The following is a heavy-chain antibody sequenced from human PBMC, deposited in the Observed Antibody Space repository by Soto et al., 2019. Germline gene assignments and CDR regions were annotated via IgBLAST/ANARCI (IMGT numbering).Heavy chain of an antibody. J-gene: IGHJ6*03. CDR2: ISWNSGSI. V-gene: IGHV3-9*01. Sequence: EVQLVESGGGLVQPGRSLRLSCAASGFTFDDYAMHWVRQAPGKGLEWVSGISWNSGSIGYADSVKGRFTISRDNAKNSLYLQMNGLRAEDTALYYCAKDIDPSAAGPPYYHYMDVWGKGTTVTVSS. CDR3: AKDIDPSAAGPPYYHYMDV. CDR1: GFTFDDYA. D-gene: IGHD6-13*01.